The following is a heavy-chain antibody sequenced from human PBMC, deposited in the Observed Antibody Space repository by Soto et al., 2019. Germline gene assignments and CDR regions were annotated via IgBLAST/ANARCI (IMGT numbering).Heavy chain of an antibody. V-gene: IGHV3-48*02. CDR3: ARETLWTLDV. Sequence: GGSLRLSCATSGFIFGTYTMSWVRQAPGKGLEWISYMGTEGATTYADSVKGRFTISRDTAKNSLVLQMHSLRDDDTAGYDCARETLWTLDVWGQGTSVTVSS. D-gene: IGHD3-3*01. J-gene: IGHJ6*02. CDR1: GFIFGTYT. CDR2: MGTEGATT.